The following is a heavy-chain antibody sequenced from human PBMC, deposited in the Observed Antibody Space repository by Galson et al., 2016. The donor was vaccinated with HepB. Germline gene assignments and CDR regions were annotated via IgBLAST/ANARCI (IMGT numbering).Heavy chain of an antibody. CDR3: VGRQNTGWHLLP. J-gene: IGHJ5*02. V-gene: IGHV4-39*02. CDR2: IYYSGST. Sequence: SETLSLTCTVSGASSNRNTYYWDWIRQPPGKGLEWIGSIYYSGSTYYHPSLRSRVTISADTSKNHVSLNLTSVTAADTAVYYCVGRQNTGWHLLPWGQGTLVTVAS. D-gene: IGHD3-3*02. CDR1: GASSNRNTYY.